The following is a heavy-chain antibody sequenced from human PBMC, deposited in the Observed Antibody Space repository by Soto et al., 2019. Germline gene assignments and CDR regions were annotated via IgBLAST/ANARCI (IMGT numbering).Heavy chain of an antibody. D-gene: IGHD3-10*01. J-gene: IGHJ6*03. V-gene: IGHV4-39*01. CDR1: GGSISSSSYY. Sequence: SETLSLTCTVSGGSISSSSYYWGWIRQPPGKGLEWIGSIYYSGRTYYNPSLKSRVTKSVDTSKNQFSLKLSSVTAADTAVYYCARHSPYYYGSGSHPGSYYYYMDVWGKGTTVTVSS. CDR3: ARHSPYYYGSGSHPGSYYYYMDV. CDR2: IYYSGRT.